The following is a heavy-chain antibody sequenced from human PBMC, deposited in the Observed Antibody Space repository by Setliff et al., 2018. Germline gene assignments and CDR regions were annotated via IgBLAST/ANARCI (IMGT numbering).Heavy chain of an antibody. CDR2: INHSGST. Sequence: PSETLSLTCGASGGSFSDYYWSWIRQTPGKGLEWIGEINHSGSTKCNPSLKSRVTLSVDTPKNQSSLELTSVTAADAAVYYCARMSGFLYMDVWGKGTPVTVSS. J-gene: IGHJ6*03. D-gene: IGHD3-3*01. CDR3: ARMSGFLYMDV. V-gene: IGHV4-34*01. CDR1: GGSFSDYY.